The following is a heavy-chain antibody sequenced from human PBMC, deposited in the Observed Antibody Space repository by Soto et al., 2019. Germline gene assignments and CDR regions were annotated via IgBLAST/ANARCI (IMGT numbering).Heavy chain of an antibody. Sequence: AAVKVSCKASGYTFTMYDINGVVQSTLRWLEGMGWMNPNSGNTGYAQKFQGRVTMTRNTSISTAYMELSSLRSEDTAVYYCAGGLTTMVRGVIINWFDPWGQGTLVTVSS. V-gene: IGHV1-8*01. J-gene: IGHJ5*02. D-gene: IGHD3-10*01. CDR2: MNPNSGNT. CDR1: GYTFTMYD. CDR3: AGGLTTMVRGVIINWFDP.